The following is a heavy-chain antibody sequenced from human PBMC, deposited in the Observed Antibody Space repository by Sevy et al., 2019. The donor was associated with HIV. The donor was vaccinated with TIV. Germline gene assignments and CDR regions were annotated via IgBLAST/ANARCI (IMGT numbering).Heavy chain of an antibody. Sequence: GGSLRLSWAASGFIFNSYVMSWVRQAPGKGLEWVSSISGHGGSTYYKDSVKGRFTISRDNSRNMLDLEMNSLRDDDTAVYYCAGGFWSGFDYWGQGALVTVSS. J-gene: IGHJ4*02. V-gene: IGHV3-23*01. CDR2: ISGHGGST. CDR3: AGGFWSGFDY. D-gene: IGHD3-3*01. CDR1: GFIFNSYV.